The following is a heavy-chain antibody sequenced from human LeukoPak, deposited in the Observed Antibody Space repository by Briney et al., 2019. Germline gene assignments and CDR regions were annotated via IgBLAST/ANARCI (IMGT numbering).Heavy chain of an antibody. CDR3: ARVAKYYYGSETNYFFEH. J-gene: IGHJ4*02. D-gene: IGHD3-10*01. CDR2: INQDGSEK. V-gene: IGHV3-7*01. Sequence: GGSLRLSCAASGFTFTTYWMTWVRQAPGKGLEWVANINQDGSEKYFVDSVKGRFTISRDNAKNSLYLQMNSLRVEDTAVYYCARVAKYYYGSETNYFFEHWGQGTPVTVSS. CDR1: GFTFTTYW.